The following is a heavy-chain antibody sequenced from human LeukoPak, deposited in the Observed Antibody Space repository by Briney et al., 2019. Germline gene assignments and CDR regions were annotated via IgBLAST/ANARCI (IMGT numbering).Heavy chain of an antibody. D-gene: IGHD3-16*01. CDR3: ARQGYYDYVWGSPRNWYFDL. Sequence: SETLSLTCTVSGGSINSSSYYWGWIRQPPGKGLEWIGSIYYSGSTYYNPSLKSRVTISVDTSKNQFSLKMTSVPAADTTVYYCARQGYYDYVWGSPRNWYFDLWGRGTLVTVSS. V-gene: IGHV4-39*01. CDR2: IYYSGST. CDR1: GGSINSSSYY. J-gene: IGHJ2*01.